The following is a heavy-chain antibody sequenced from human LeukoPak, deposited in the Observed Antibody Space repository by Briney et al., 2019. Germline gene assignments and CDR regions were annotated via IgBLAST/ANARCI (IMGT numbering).Heavy chain of an antibody. CDR3: ARDALYYYDSSGYPYYFDY. CDR1: GYTFTGYY. J-gene: IGHJ4*02. CDR2: INPTSGGT. Sequence: GASVKVSCKASGYTFTGYYLHWVRQAPGQGLEWMGWINPTSGGTNYAQKFQGRVTMTRDTSINTAYMELSRLRSDDTAVYYCARDALYYYDSSGYPYYFDYWGQGTPVTVSS. V-gene: IGHV1-2*02. D-gene: IGHD3-22*01.